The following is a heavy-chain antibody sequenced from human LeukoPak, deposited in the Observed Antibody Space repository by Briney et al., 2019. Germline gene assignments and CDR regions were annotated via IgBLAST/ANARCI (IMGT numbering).Heavy chain of an antibody. CDR1: GYTFTSYA. D-gene: IGHD3-9*01. CDR2: INAGNGNT. J-gene: IGHJ4*02. CDR3: AKALNNPSFDWSNDY. Sequence: ASVKVSCKASGYTFTSYAMHWVRQAPGQRLEWMGWINAGNGNTKYSQEFQGRVTITRDTSASTAYMELSSLRSEDTAVYYCAKALNNPSFDWSNDYWGQGALVTVSS. V-gene: IGHV1-3*03.